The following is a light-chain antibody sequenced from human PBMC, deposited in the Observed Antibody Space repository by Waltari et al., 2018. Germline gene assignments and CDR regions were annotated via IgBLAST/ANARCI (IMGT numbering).Light chain of an antibody. Sequence: EIVLTQSPGTLSLSPGQRATLSCRASQSVDTSYLAWYQQKPGRAPRLLIYGPSRRATGIPDKVSGSGSGTDFTLTISRLEPEDFGVYYCQLYGTSRYTFGQGTKLEIK. CDR1: QSVDTSY. J-gene: IGKJ2*01. CDR2: GPS. CDR3: QLYGTSRYT. V-gene: IGKV3-20*01.